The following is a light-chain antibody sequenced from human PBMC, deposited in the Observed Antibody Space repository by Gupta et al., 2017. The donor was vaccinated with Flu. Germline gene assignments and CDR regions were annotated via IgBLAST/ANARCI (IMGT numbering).Light chain of an antibody. CDR3: QQYNNLPLT. V-gene: IGKV3-15*01. J-gene: IGKJ4*01. CDR2: GAS. CDR1: QSVSSN. Sequence: EIVMTQSPATLSVSPGERATLSCRANQSVSSNLAWYQQKPGQAPRLLIYGASTRATGIPARFSGSGSGTEFTLTISSLQSEDFAVYYCQQYNNLPLTFGGGTKVEIK.